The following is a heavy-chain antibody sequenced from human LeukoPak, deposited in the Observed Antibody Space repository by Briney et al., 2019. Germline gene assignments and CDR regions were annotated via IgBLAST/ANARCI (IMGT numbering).Heavy chain of an antibody. V-gene: IGHV3-66*01. CDR1: GFTVSNNY. Sequence: GGSLRLSCAANGFTVSNNYMSWVRQAPGKGLEWVSVIYSGGSTYYADCVKGRFIISRDNSKNTLYLQMNNLRAEDTAVYYCARGRPVGASTVEDYWGQGTLVTVSS. J-gene: IGHJ4*02. CDR2: IYSGGST. D-gene: IGHD1-26*01. CDR3: ARGRPVGASTVEDY.